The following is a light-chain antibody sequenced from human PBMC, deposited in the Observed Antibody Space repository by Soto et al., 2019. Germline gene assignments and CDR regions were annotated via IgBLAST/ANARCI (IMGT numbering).Light chain of an antibody. J-gene: IGLJ2*01. CDR3: QSYDSSLSGNVV. CDR2: GNS. V-gene: IGLV1-40*01. Sequence: QSVLTQPTSVSGAPGQRVTISCTGSSSNIGAGYDVHWYQQLPGTAPKLLIYGNSNRTSGVPDRFSGSKSGTSASLAITGLQAEDEADYYCQSYDSSLSGNVVFGGGTKLTVL. CDR1: SSNIGAGYD.